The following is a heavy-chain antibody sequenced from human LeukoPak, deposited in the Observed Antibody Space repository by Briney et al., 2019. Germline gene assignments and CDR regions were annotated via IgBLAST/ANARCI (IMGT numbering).Heavy chain of an antibody. D-gene: IGHD1-26*01. CDR2: ISGSGGST. CDR1: GFTFSSYG. V-gene: IGHV3-23*01. J-gene: IGHJ3*02. CDR3: TSYRYSGSYAAFDI. Sequence: GGSLRLSCAASGFTFSSYGMSWVRQAPGKGLEWVSAISGSGGSTYYADSVKGRFTISRDNSKNTLYLQMNSLKTEDTAVYYCTSYRYSGSYAAFDIWGQGTMVTVSS.